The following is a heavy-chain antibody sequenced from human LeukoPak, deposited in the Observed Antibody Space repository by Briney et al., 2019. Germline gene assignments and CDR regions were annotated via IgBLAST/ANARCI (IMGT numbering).Heavy chain of an antibody. Sequence: GGSLRLSCAASGFTFSSYSMNWVRQAPGKGLEWVSSISSSSSYIYYADSVKGRFTISRDNAKNSLYLQMNSLRAEDTAVYYCARAWGLRWGFDPWGQGTLVTVSS. CDR3: ARAWGLRWGFDP. D-gene: IGHD4-23*01. J-gene: IGHJ5*02. V-gene: IGHV3-21*01. CDR1: GFTFSSYS. CDR2: ISSSSSYI.